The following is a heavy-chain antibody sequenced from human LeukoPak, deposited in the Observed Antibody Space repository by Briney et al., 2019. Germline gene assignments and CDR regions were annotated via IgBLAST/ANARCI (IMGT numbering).Heavy chain of an antibody. CDR3: TRAYDILTGYSPPVY. CDR2: IRSKAYGGTT. V-gene: IGHV3-49*04. J-gene: IGHJ4*02. Sequence: GGSLRLSCTASGFTFGDYAMSWVRQAPGKGLEWVGFIRSKAYGGTTEYAASVKGRFTISRDDSKSIAYLQMNSLKTEDTAVYYCTRAYDILTGYSPPVYWGQGTLVTVSS. CDR1: GFTFGDYA. D-gene: IGHD3-9*01.